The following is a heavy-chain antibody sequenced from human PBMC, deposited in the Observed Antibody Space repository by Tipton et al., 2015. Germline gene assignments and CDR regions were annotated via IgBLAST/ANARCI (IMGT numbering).Heavy chain of an antibody. CDR2: ISGSGAST. D-gene: IGHD3-22*01. J-gene: IGHJ4*02. CDR1: GFTLTNFI. V-gene: IGHV3-23*01. CDR3: AKGPYYHDSRYFDY. Sequence: SLRLSCAASGFTLTNFIMTWVRRAPGKGLEWVSAISGSGASTYYADSVKGRFTISRDNSKNTLYLQMNSLRGEDTAVYYCAKGPYYHDSRYFDYWGQGTLVTVSS.